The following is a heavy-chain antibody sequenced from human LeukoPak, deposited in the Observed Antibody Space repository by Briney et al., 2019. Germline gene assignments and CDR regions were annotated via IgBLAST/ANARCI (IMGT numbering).Heavy chain of an antibody. D-gene: IGHD6-19*01. CDR1: EYTFTDYA. Sequence: ASVKVSCKASEYTFTDYAINWVRQAPGQRPEWMGWINAGNGNTKYSQKFLGRVTITRGTSASTAYMELSSLTSEDTAVYYCARAVRIAVAGTGVYYYGMDVWGQGTTVTVSS. V-gene: IGHV1-3*01. CDR3: ARAVRIAVAGTGVYYYGMDV. CDR2: INAGNGNT. J-gene: IGHJ6*02.